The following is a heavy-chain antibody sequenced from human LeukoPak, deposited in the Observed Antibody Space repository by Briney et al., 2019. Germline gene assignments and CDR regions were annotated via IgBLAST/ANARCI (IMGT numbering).Heavy chain of an antibody. CDR2: FGISGTI. CDR1: GFTVNTYD. J-gene: IGHJ4*02. CDR3: AGYGVYPY. Sequence: SGGSLRLSCAASGFTVNTYDMHWVRQAPGEGPEWIAYFGISGTIYYADSVRGRFTISRDNAKNSLFLQMNSLRVDDTAIYYRAGYGVYPYWGQGTPVTVSS. V-gene: IGHV3-48*01. D-gene: IGHD4-17*01.